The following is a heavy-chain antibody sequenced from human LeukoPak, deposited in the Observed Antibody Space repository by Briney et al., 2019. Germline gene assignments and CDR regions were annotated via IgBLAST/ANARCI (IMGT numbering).Heavy chain of an antibody. Sequence: SETLSLTCTVSGGSISSYYWSWIRQPPGKGLEWIGEINHSGSTNYNPSLKSRVTISVDTSKNQFSLKLSSVTAADTAVYYCARVGYCSGGSSPKYYYYYYYMDVWGKGTTVTISS. CDR1: GGSISSYY. D-gene: IGHD2-15*01. J-gene: IGHJ6*03. V-gene: IGHV4-34*01. CDR3: ARVGYCSGGSSPKYYYYYYYMDV. CDR2: INHSGST.